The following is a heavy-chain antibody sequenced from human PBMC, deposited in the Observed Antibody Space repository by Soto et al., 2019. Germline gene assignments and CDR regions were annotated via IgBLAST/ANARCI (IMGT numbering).Heavy chain of an antibody. CDR3: ARAPADHPNLLYSYAFDI. CDR2: ISGSGGST. D-gene: IGHD2-21*01. J-gene: IGHJ3*02. CDR1: GFTFSSYA. Sequence: GGSLRLSCAASGFTFSSYAMSWVRQAPGKGLEWVSAISGSGGSTYYADSVKGRFTISRDNSKNTLYLQMNSLRAEDTAVYYCARAPADHPNLLYSYAFDIWGQGTMVTVSS. V-gene: IGHV3-23*01.